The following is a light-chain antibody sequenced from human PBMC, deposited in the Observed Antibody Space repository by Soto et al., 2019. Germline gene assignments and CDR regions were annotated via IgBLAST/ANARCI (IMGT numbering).Light chain of an antibody. Sequence: DIQMTQSPSSLSASVGDRVTITCRAIQDISNYLNWYQQRPGKAPKLLIYDASNLERGVPSRFSGTRSGTHFTFAITSLQPEDVATYYCQQSDSLPITFGQGTRLEI. CDR1: QDISNY. J-gene: IGKJ5*01. V-gene: IGKV1-33*01. CDR3: QQSDSLPIT. CDR2: DAS.